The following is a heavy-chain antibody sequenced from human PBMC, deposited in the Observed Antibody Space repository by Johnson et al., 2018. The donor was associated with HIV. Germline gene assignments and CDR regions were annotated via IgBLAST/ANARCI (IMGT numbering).Heavy chain of an antibody. D-gene: IGHD2-8*01. Sequence: VQLVESGGGLVQPGGSLRLSCAASGFSVSSNYMTWVRQPPGTGLAWVSVIYSGGSTYHADSVKGRFSISRDNSKNTLYLEINSLRAEDTAVYYCARDSNRYAFDIWGQGIMVTVSS. J-gene: IGHJ3*02. CDR2: IYSGGST. V-gene: IGHV3-66*01. CDR1: GFSVSSNY. CDR3: ARDSNRYAFDI.